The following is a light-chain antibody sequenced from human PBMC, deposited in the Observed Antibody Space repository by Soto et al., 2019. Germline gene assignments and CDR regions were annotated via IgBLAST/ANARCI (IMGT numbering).Light chain of an antibody. CDR3: QQSCRSPYT. J-gene: IGKJ2*01. V-gene: IGKV1-39*01. Sequence: DIQMTQSPSSLSASVGGRVTITCRSSQNITTYLNWYQQKPGKAPNLLIYASSSLQTGVPSRFSGSGSGTDFTLTISSLQPEDFAPYFCQQSCRSPYTFGQGTKLEIK. CDR2: ASS. CDR1: QNITTY.